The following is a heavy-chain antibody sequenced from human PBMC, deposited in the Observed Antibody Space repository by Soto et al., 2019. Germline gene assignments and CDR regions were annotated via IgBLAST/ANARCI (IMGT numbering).Heavy chain of an antibody. Sequence: ASVKVSCKASGYTFSSSVMHWVRQAPGQSLEWMGWINAGNGNTKYSQRFQGRVTVTSDTSASTAYMELSSLRSEDTAVYYCASEIAATTVTTLDYWGQGTLVTVSS. CDR1: GYTFSSSV. CDR3: ASEIAATTVTTLDY. J-gene: IGHJ4*02. V-gene: IGHV1-3*01. D-gene: IGHD4-17*01. CDR2: INAGNGNT.